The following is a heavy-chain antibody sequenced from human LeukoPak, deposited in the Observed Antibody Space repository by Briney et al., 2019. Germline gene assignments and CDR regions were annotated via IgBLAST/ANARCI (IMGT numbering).Heavy chain of an antibody. CDR1: GGSISSGGYY. J-gene: IGHJ4*02. V-gene: IGHV4-31*03. CDR3: AREFRTDYGDLDYFDY. Sequence: SETLSLTCTVSGGSISSGGYYWSWIRQHPGKGLEWIGHIYYSGSTYYNPSLKSRVTISVDTSKNQFSLKLSFVTAADTAVYYCAREFRTDYGDLDYFDYWGQGTLVTVSS. D-gene: IGHD4-17*01. CDR2: IYYSGST.